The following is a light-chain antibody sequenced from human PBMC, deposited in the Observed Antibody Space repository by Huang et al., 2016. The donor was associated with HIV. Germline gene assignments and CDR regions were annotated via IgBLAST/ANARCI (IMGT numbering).Light chain of an antibody. J-gene: IGKJ2*02. V-gene: IGKV3-15*01. CDR1: QSVSSY. CDR2: GAS. Sequence: EIVMTQSPATLSVSPGERATLSCRASQSVSSYLAWYQQKPGQSPRLLIYGASTRATGIPARVSGSGSGTEFTLTITSLQSEDFVVYYCQQYNNGCTFGQGTKLEIK. CDR3: QQYNNGCT.